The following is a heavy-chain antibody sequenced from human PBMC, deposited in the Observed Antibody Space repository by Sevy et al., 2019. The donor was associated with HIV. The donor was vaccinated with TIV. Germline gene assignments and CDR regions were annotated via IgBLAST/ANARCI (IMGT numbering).Heavy chain of an antibody. D-gene: IGHD2-21*01. J-gene: IGHJ5*02. CDR2: IGTLGDT. Sequence: GGSLRLSCAGYGFSFSGSDMHWVRQPTGKGLEWISSIGTLGDTFYADSVKGRFTISGDNAKSSLYLEMSSLRAVDTALYYCVRGLQTHCDRTACPLDHWGQGTLVTVSS. V-gene: IGHV3-13*01. CDR1: GFSFSGSD. CDR3: VRGLQTHCDRTACPLDH.